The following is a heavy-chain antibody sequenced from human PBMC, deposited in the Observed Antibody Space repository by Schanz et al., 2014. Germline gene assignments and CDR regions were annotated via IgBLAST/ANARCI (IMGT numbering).Heavy chain of an antibody. CDR3: ARKMKLGVYGGKGHDSLDI. J-gene: IGHJ3*02. CDR2: MNESHSTI. D-gene: IGHD4-17*01. V-gene: IGHV3-23*01. CDR1: GFTFSSYA. Sequence: EVQLLESGGGLVQPGGSLRLSCAASGFTFSSYAMSWVRQAPGKGLEWVSAMNESHSTIYYADSVRGRFTISRDNAENTLFLQMNTLRAEDTAVYYCARKMKLGVYGGKGHDSLDIWGQGTMXTVSS.